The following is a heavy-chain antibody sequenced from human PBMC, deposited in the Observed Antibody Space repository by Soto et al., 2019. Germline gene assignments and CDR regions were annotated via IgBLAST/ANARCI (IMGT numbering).Heavy chain of an antibody. CDR3: AKTVGNRVLKYNWFDP. V-gene: IGHV3-23*01. Sequence: PGGALRLSCAASGFTFSSYAMSWVRQAPGKGLEWVSAISGSGGSTYYADSVKGRFTISRDNSKNTLYLQMNSLRAEDTAVYYCAKTVGNRVLKYNWFDPWGQGTLVTVSS. J-gene: IGHJ5*02. CDR1: GFTFSSYA. CDR2: ISGSGGST. D-gene: IGHD1-1*01.